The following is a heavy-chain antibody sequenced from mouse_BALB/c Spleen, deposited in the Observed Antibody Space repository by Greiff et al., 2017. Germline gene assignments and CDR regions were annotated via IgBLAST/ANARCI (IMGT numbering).Heavy chain of an antibody. CDR2: ISSGGST. CDR1: GFTFSSYA. V-gene: IGHV5-6-5*01. J-gene: IGHJ3*01. CDR3: AREETFAY. Sequence: EVKLVESGGGLVKPGGSLKLSCAASGFTFSSYAMSWVRQTPEKRLEWVASISSGGSTYYPDSVKGRFTISRDNARNILYLQMSSLRSEDTAMYYCAREETFAYWGQGTLVTVSA.